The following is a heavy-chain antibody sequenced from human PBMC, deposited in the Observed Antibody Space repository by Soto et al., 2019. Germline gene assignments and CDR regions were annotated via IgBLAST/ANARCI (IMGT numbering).Heavy chain of an antibody. CDR2: ISPSGST. CDR3: TREWGPSYYYDSTGFNPEY. D-gene: IGHD3-22*01. V-gene: IGHV4-38-2*02. J-gene: IGHJ4*02. Sequence: LSLTCAVSGYSISGGYYWGWIRQSPGKGLEWIGCISPSGSTYYNPSLKSRVTISVDTSKNHFSLKLSSVTAADTAVYYCTREWGPSYYYDSTGFNPEYWGQGTQVTV. CDR1: GYSISGGYY.